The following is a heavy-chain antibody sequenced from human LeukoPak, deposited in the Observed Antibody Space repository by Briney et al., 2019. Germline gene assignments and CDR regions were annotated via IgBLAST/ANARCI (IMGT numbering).Heavy chain of an antibody. CDR3: ARDDRGFDL. D-gene: IGHD3-22*01. Sequence: SETLSLTCTVSGGSMISYYISWVRQSAGKGLEWIGGIDSSGDTNYNPSLGGRVTMSVDTSKNQFSLKLTSVIATDMGIYYCARDDRGFDLWGQGAQVTVSS. V-gene: IGHV4-4*07. J-gene: IGHJ5*02. CDR2: IDSSGDT. CDR1: GGSMISYY.